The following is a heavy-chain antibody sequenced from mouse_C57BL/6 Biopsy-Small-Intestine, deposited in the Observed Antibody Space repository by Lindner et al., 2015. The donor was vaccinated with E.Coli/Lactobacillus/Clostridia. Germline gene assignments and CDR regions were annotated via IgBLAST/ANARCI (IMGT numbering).Heavy chain of an antibody. Sequence: VQLQESGPELVKPGASVKISCKASGYAFSNSWMNWVKQRPGKGLEWIGRIYPGDGDIDYNGKFKGKATLTADKSSSTAYMQLSSLTSEDSAVYFCASEGLRRYFDYWGQGTTLTVSS. J-gene: IGHJ2*01. V-gene: IGHV1-82*01. CDR3: ASEGLRRYFDY. D-gene: IGHD2-4*01. CDR1: GYAFSNSW. CDR2: IYPGDGDI.